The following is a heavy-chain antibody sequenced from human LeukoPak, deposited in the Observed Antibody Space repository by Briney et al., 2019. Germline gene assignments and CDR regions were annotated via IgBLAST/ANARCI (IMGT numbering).Heavy chain of an antibody. V-gene: IGHV1-46*01. CDR1: GYTFTSYY. J-gene: IGHJ3*02. CDR3: ARDRVKRVRGVMHGRTDAFDI. D-gene: IGHD3-10*01. CDR2: INPSGGST. Sequence: ASVKVSCKASGYTFTSYYMHWVRQAPGQGLEWMGIINPSGGSTSYAQKFQGRVTMTRDMSTSTVYMELSSLRSEDTAVYYCARDRVKRVRGVMHGRTDAFDIWGQGTMVTVSS.